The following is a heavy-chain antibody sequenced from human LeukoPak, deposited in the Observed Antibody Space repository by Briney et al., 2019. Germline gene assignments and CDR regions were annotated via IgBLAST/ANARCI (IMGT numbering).Heavy chain of an antibody. J-gene: IGHJ4*02. CDR2: INPNSGGT. V-gene: IGHV1-2*02. Sequence: ASVKVSCKASGYTFTGYYMHWVRQAPGQGLEWMGWINPNSGGTNYAQKFQGRVTMTRDTSISTAYMELSRLRSDDTAVYYCARAGSRAKLRSSWYLAVWRQGTLVTVSS. D-gene: IGHD6-13*01. CDR1: GYTFTGYY. CDR3: ARAGSRAKLRSSWYLAV.